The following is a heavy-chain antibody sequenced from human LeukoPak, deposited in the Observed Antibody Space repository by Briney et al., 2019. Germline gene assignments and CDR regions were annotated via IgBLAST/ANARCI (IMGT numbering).Heavy chain of an antibody. CDR2: IKQDGSEK. V-gene: IGHV3-7*01. CDR3: ARLYDFWSGLPFDY. J-gene: IGHJ4*02. CDR1: GFTFSSYW. Sequence: GGSLRLSCAASGFTFSSYWMSWVRQAPGKGLEWVANIKQDGSEKYYVDSVKGRFTISRDNAKNSLYLQMNSLRAEDTAVYYCARLYDFWSGLPFDYWGRGTLVTVSS. D-gene: IGHD3-3*01.